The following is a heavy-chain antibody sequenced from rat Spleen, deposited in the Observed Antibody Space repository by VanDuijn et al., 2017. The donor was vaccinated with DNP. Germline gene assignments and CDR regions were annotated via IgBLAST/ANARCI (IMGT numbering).Heavy chain of an antibody. CDR1: GFTFSDYA. D-gene: IGHD4-3*01. V-gene: IGHV5S23*01. CDR2: ISPSGDIT. CDR3: VRWNSGHFDY. J-gene: IGHJ2*01. Sequence: EVQLVESGGGLVQPGNSLKLSCAASGFTFSDYAMAWVRQSPKKGLEWVATISPSGDITYYRDSVKGRFTISRDDARSTLYLQMNSLRYEDMATYYCVRWNSGHFDYWGQGVMVTVSS.